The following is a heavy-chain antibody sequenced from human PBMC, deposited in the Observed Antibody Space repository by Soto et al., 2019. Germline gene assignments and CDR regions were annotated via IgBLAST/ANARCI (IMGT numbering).Heavy chain of an antibody. J-gene: IGHJ2*01. CDR3: ARCYCSVGSCYTCWHFDL. CDR2: ISPSTGNT. CDR1: GYTFMNYA. D-gene: IGHD2-15*01. Sequence: QVQLVQSGAEVKEPGASVKLSCQASGYTFMNYAISWVRQAPGQGLEWMGWISPSTGNTDQAQNFQGRVTMTLDTCTNTANMELRTLRSDDSAVYYCARCYCSVGSCYTCWHFDLWGRGTLVTVSS. V-gene: IGHV1-18*01.